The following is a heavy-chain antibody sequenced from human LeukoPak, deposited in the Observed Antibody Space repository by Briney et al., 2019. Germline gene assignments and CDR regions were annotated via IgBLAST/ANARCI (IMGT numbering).Heavy chain of an antibody. Sequence: PGGSLRLSCAASGFTFSSYEMNWVRQAPGRGLEWVSYISSSGSTIYYADSVKGLFTISRDNAKNSLYLQMNSLRAEDTAVYYCARYRVAGTYFDYWGQGTLVTVSS. CDR1: GFTFSSYE. CDR2: ISSSGSTI. CDR3: ARYRVAGTYFDY. J-gene: IGHJ4*02. V-gene: IGHV3-48*03. D-gene: IGHD6-19*01.